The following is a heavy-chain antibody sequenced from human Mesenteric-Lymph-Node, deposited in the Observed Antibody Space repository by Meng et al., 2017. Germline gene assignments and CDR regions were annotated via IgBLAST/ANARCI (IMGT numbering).Heavy chain of an antibody. CDR1: GGSISRSDW. Sequence: QLQESGPGLVKPSGPLSLTCAVSGGSISRSDWWSWVRQPPGKGLEWIGETSHSGSTNYSPSLKSRVTISLDKSKNQLSLKLNSVTAADTAVYYCASSDYYRSDYWGQGTLVTVSS. V-gene: IGHV4-4*02. D-gene: IGHD3-22*01. CDR2: TSHSGST. CDR3: ASSDYYRSDY. J-gene: IGHJ4*02.